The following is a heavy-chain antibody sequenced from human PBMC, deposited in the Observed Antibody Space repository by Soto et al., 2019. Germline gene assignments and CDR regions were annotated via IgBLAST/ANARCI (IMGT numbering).Heavy chain of an antibody. CDR1: GYTFTSYG. V-gene: IGHV1-18*01. Sequence: QVQLVQSGAEVKKPGASVKVSCKASGYTFTSYGISWVRQAPGQGLEWMGWISAYNGNTNYAQKLQGRVTMTTDTSTSTDYMELRSLRSDDTAVYYCARVDGWADTAMGPVGYWGQGTLVTVSS. J-gene: IGHJ4*02. CDR2: ISAYNGNT. CDR3: ARVDGWADTAMGPVGY. D-gene: IGHD5-18*01.